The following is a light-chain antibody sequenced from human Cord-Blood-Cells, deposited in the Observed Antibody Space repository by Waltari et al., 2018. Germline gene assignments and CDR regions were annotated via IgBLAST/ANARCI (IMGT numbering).Light chain of an antibody. J-gene: IGLJ3*02. CDR3: SSYTSSSTWV. V-gene: IGLV2-14*01. CDR1: SSDVGGYNY. CDR2: DVS. Sequence: QSALTRPASVSGSPGQSITISSTGTSSDVGGYNYVSWYQQHPGKAPKLMIYDVSNRPSGVSNRFSGSKSGNTASLTISGLQAEDEADYYCSSYTSSSTWVFGGGTKLTVL.